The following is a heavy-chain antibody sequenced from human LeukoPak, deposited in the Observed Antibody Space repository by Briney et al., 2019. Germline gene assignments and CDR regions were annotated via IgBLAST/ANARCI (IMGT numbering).Heavy chain of an antibody. CDR3: AKGIVVVTDGMDV. D-gene: IGHD2-21*02. V-gene: IGHV3-9*01. J-gene: IGHJ6*02. CDR1: GFTFDDYA. Sequence: GRSLRLSCAASGFTFDDYAMHWVRQAPGKGLEWVSGISWNSGSIGYADSVKGRFTISRDNAKNSLYLQMNSLRAEDTALYYCAKGIVVVTDGMDVWGQRTTVTVSS. CDR2: ISWNSGSI.